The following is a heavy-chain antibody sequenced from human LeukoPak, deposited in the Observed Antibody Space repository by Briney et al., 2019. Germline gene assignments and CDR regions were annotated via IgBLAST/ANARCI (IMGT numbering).Heavy chain of an antibody. CDR3: ARDYYDSSGHGSFDY. V-gene: IGHV1-2*02. CDR2: INPHSGGT. J-gene: IGHJ4*02. Sequence: GASVKVSCKASGYTFTVNYLHWVRQAPGQGLEWMGWINPHSGGTKYAQKFQGRVTMTRDTSIDTAYMELSGLRSDDTAVFFCARDYYDSSGHGSFDYWGQGTRVTVSS. D-gene: IGHD3-22*01. CDR1: GYTFTVNY.